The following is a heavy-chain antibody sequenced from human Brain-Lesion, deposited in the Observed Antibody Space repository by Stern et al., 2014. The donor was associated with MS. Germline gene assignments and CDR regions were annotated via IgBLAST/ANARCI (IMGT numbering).Heavy chain of an antibody. CDR1: GFTFDDYA. Sequence: VHLVESGGDLVQPGRSLRLSCAAFGFTFDDYAMHWVRQAPGKGLEWVAGISWNSGTIGYAYSVKGRFTTSRDNAYSSLYLQMNSLRPEDTALYYCARDITGSSAYFAYWGQGTLGTVSS. D-gene: IGHD1-14*01. CDR2: ISWNSGTI. J-gene: IGHJ4*02. CDR3: ARDITGSSAYFAY. V-gene: IGHV3-9*01.